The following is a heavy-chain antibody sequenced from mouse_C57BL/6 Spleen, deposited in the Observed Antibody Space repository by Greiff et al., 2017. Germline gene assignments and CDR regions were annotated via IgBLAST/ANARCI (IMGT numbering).Heavy chain of an antibody. J-gene: IGHJ2*01. V-gene: IGHV1-64*01. D-gene: IGHD4-1*01. CDR2: IHPNSGST. CDR1: GYTFTSYW. Sequence: QVQLQQPGAELVKPGASVKLSCKASGYTFTSYWMHWVKQRPGQGLEWIGMIHPNSGSTNYNEKFKSKATLTVDKSSSTAYMQLSSLTSEDSAVYSCARRAGTWGDYFDYWGQGTTLTVSS. CDR3: ARRAGTWGDYFDY.